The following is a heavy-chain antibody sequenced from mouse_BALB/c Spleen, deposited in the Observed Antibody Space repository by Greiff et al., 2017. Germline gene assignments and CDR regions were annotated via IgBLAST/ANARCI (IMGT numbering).Heavy chain of an antibody. Sequence: VQLKQSGTVLARPGASVKMSCKASGYTFTSYWMHWVKQRPGQGLEWISAIYPGNSDTSYNQKFKGKAKLTAVTSTSTAYMELSSLTNEDSAVYYCTRYYRYDVWYFDVWGAGTTVTVSS. D-gene: IGHD2-14*01. J-gene: IGHJ1*01. V-gene: IGHV1-5*01. CDR2: IYPGNSDT. CDR1: GYTFTSYW. CDR3: TRYYRYDVWYFDV.